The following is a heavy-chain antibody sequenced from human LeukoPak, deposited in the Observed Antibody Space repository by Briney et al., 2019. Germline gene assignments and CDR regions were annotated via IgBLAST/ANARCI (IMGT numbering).Heavy chain of an antibody. Sequence: GGSLRLSCAASGFTVSSNYMSWVRQAPGKGLEWVSVIYSGGSTYYADSVKGRFTISRDNSKNTLYLQTNSLRAEDTAVYYCARDSGYSSGWYPGYYYYGMDVWGQGTTVTVSS. CDR1: GFTVSSNY. J-gene: IGHJ6*02. V-gene: IGHV3-53*01. CDR2: IYSGGST. CDR3: ARDSGYSSGWYPGYYYYGMDV. D-gene: IGHD6-19*01.